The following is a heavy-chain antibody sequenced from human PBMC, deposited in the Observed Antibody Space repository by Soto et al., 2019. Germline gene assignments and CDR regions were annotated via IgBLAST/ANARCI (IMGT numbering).Heavy chain of an antibody. D-gene: IGHD3-10*01. CDR2: IYHSGST. CDR1: GGSISSSSW. CDR3: ARIYGSADGNGMDV. V-gene: IGHV4-4*02. Sequence: PSETMSLTCTVSGGSISSSSWWSRVRKPPGKGMEWIGEIYHSGSTNYNPSLKSRVTISVDKSKNQFSLKLSSVTAADTALYYCARIYGSADGNGMDVWGQGTTVTVSS. J-gene: IGHJ6*02.